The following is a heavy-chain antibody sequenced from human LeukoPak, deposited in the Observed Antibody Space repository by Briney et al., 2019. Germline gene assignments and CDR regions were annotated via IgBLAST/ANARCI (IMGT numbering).Heavy chain of an antibody. CDR3: ARGGMWELEFYFDY. CDR1: GFTFSSYS. V-gene: IGHV3-21*04. J-gene: IGHJ4*02. D-gene: IGHD1-26*01. CDR2: ISSSSSYI. Sequence: GSLRLSCAASGFTFSSYSMNWVRQAPGKGLEWVSSISSSSSYIYYADSVKGRFTISRDNAKNSLYLQMNSLRAEDTAVYYCARGGMWELEFYFDYWGQGTLVTVSS.